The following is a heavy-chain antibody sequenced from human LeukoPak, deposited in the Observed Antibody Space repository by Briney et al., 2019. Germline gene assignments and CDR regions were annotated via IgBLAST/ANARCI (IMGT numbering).Heavy chain of an antibody. J-gene: IGHJ3*02. V-gene: IGHV3-20*04. D-gene: IGHD3-10*01. Sequence: AGSLRLSGEASSFTLDAFDMGWVRPVQGQGWEWGFGTDWNGGRTGYADSGKGRFTVARDTARNSLYLQMNRLGATAPAVYCCARGTGSYQIWGQGTMVTVSS. CDR3: ARGTGSYQI. CDR1: SFTLDAFD. CDR2: TDWNGGRT.